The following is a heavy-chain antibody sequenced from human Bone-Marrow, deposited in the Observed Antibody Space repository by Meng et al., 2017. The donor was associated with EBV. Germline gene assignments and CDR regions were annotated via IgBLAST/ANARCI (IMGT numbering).Heavy chain of an antibody. V-gene: IGHV1-69*01. J-gene: IGHJ4*02. D-gene: IGHD3-10*01. CDR2: LIPMSDAP. Sequence: QVQVVQSGGGGREPGCSVKGSCWTSGGTFRSDAVSWVRQAPGQGLEWMGGLIPMSDAPHYAQKFQGRVTITADESTSTHYMHLSGLTSDDTAVYYCASESGRGFTPDYWGQGTLVTVSS. CDR3: ASESGRGFTPDY. CDR1: GGTFRSDA.